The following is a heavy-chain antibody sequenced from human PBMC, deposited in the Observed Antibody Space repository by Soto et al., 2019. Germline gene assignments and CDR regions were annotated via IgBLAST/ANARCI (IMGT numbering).Heavy chain of an antibody. CDR2: ISSSSSYI. J-gene: IGHJ6*02. CDR3: ARVPSKHIVVVTGLYYYYGMDV. Sequence: LRLSCAASGFTFSSYSMHWVRQAPGKGLEWVSSISSSSSYIYYADSVKGRFTISRDNAKNSLYLQMNSLRAEDTAVYYCARVPSKHIVVVTGLYYYYGMDVWGQGTTVTVSS. V-gene: IGHV3-21*01. CDR1: GFTFSSYS. D-gene: IGHD2-21*02.